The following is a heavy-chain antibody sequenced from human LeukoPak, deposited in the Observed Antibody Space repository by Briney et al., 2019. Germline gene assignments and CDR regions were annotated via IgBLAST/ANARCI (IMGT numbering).Heavy chain of an antibody. CDR2: INPNSGGT. Sequence: ASVKVSCKASGYTFTGYYMHWVRQAPGQGLEWLGWINPNSGGTNYAQKFQGRVTMTRDTSISTAYMELSRLRSDDTAVYYCARASHSGDEVGYWGQGTLVTVSS. CDR3: ARASHSGDEVGY. V-gene: IGHV1-2*02. J-gene: IGHJ4*02. D-gene: IGHD7-27*01. CDR1: GYTFTGYY.